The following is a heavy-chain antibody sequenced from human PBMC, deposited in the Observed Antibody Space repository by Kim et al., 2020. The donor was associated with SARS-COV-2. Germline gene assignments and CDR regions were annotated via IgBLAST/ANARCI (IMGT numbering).Heavy chain of an antibody. Sequence: GESLKISCQGSGYSFTTYWIGWVRQMPGKGLESVGIMYPGDSDTRYSPSFQGHVTISADKPIATAYLQWSSLEASDTAMYYCVRAPSGVSNPHYIDYWGQGTLVTASS. CDR1: GYSFTTYW. J-gene: IGHJ4*02. CDR3: VRAPSGVSNPHYIDY. CDR2: MYPGDSDT. D-gene: IGHD2-8*01. V-gene: IGHV5-51*04.